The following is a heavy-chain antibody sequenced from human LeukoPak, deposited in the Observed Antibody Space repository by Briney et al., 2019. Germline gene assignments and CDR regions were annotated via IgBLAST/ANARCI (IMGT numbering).Heavy chain of an antibody. CDR1: GGSFSGYY. Sequence: SETLSLTCAVYGGSFSGYYWSWIRQPPGKGLEWIGEINHSGSTNYNPSLKSRVTISVDTSKNQFSLKLSSVTAADTAVYYCARRGRRLWFDYWGQGTLVTVSS. J-gene: IGHJ4*02. V-gene: IGHV4-34*01. CDR2: INHSGST. D-gene: IGHD3-10*01. CDR3: ARRGRRLWFDY.